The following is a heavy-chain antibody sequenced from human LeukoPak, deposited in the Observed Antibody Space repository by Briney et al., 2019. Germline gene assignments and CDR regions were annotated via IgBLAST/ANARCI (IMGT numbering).Heavy chain of an antibody. Sequence: VASVKVSCKASGYTFTSYYMHWVRQAPGQGLEWMGIINPSGGSTSHAQKFQGRVTMTRDMSTSTVYMELSSLRSEDTAVYYCVVGIAAAGTIAFDIWGQGTMVTVSS. CDR2: INPSGGST. CDR3: VVGIAAAGTIAFDI. CDR1: GYTFTSYY. D-gene: IGHD6-13*01. V-gene: IGHV1-46*01. J-gene: IGHJ3*02.